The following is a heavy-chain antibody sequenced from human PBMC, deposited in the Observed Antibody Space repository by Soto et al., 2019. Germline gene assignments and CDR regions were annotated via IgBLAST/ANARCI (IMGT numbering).Heavy chain of an antibody. D-gene: IGHD3-22*01. Sequence: KPSETLSLTCTVSGGSISSYYWSWIRQPPGKGLEWIGYIYYSGSTNYNPSLKSRVTISVDTSKNQFSLKLSSVTAADTAVYYCAREEGRSGYYFDYWGQGTLVTVYS. CDR1: GGSISSYY. J-gene: IGHJ4*02. V-gene: IGHV4-59*13. CDR3: AREEGRSGYYFDY. CDR2: IYYSGST.